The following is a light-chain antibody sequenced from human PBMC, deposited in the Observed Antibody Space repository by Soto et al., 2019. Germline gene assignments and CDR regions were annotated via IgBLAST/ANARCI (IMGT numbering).Light chain of an antibody. CDR2: DAS. Sequence: DIQITQSPSTLSASVGDRVTITCRASQSISSWLALYQQKPGKAPKLLIYDASSLESGVPSRLSGSGSGTEFTLTISSLQPDDFATYYCQQYNSYSTFGQGTKVDIK. CDR3: QQYNSYST. J-gene: IGKJ1*01. CDR1: QSISSW. V-gene: IGKV1-5*01.